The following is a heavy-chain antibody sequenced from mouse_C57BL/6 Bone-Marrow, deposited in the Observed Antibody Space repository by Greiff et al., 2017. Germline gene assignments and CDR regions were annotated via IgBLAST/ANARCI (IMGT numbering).Heavy chain of an antibody. CDR2: ISYDGSN. V-gene: IGHV3-6*01. J-gene: IGHJ2*01. CDR1: GYSITSGYY. Sequence: ESGPGLVKPSQSLSLTCSVTGYSITSGYYWNWIRQFPGNKLEWMGYISYDGSNNYNPSLKNRISITRDTSKNQFFLKLNSVTTEDTATYYCARVGGTVVGYFDYWGQGTTLTVSS. CDR3: ARVGGTVVGYFDY. D-gene: IGHD1-1*01.